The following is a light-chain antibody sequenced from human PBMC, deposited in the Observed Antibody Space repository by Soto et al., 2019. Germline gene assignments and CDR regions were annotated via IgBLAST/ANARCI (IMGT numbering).Light chain of an antibody. Sequence: AIQMTQSPSSLSASVGDRVTITCRASQGVSNDVGWYQQKPGKAPRLLIYAASTLQSGVPSRFSGSQSATDFTLTISSLQHEDFATYYCLQDFAHPLTFGGGTKVEIK. CDR1: QGVSND. CDR3: LQDFAHPLT. CDR2: AAS. V-gene: IGKV1-6*01. J-gene: IGKJ4*01.